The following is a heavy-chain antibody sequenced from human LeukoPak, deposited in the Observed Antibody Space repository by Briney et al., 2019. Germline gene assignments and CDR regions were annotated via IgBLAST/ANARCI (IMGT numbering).Heavy chain of an antibody. CDR3: ADSIVGAAPSGY. CDR2: ISYDGSNK. CDR1: GFTFSSYA. D-gene: IGHD1-26*01. Sequence: GGSLRLSCAASGFTFSSYAMHWVRQAPGKGLEWVAVISYDGSNKYYADSVKGRFTISRDNSKNTLYLQMNSLRAEDTAVYYCADSIVGAAPSGYWGQGTLVTVSS. J-gene: IGHJ4*02. V-gene: IGHV3-30-3*01.